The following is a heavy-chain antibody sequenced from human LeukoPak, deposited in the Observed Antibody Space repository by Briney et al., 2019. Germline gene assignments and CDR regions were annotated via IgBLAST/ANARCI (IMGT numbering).Heavy chain of an antibody. J-gene: IGHJ4*02. V-gene: IGHV1-2*06. CDR2: INPNSGGT. CDR1: GYTFTGYY. CDR3: ARDRGYSYGYPFDY. Sequence: ASVKVSCKASGYTFTGYYMHWVRQAPGQGLEWMGRINPNSGGTNYAQKFQGRVTMTRDTSISTAYMELSRLRSDDTAVYYRARDRGYSYGYPFDYWGQGTLVTVSS. D-gene: IGHD5-18*01.